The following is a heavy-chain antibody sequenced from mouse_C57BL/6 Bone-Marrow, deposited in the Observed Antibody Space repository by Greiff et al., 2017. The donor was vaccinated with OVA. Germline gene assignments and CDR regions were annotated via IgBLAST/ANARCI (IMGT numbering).Heavy chain of an antibody. J-gene: IGHJ2*01. Sequence: QVRLQQSGAELVKPGASVKISCKASGYAFSSYWMNWVKQRPGKGLEWIGQIYPGDGDTNYNGKFKGKATLTADKSSSTAYMQLSSLTSEDSAVYFCARSRGGRRNFDYWGQGTTLTVSS. CDR1: GYAFSSYW. V-gene: IGHV1-80*01. CDR2: IYPGDGDT. CDR3: ARSRGGRRNFDY.